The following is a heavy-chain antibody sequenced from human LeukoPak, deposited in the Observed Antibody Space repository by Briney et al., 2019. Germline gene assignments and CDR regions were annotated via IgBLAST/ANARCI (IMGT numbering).Heavy chain of an antibody. J-gene: IGHJ4*02. D-gene: IGHD3-22*01. CDR3: ARAPSQYYYDSSGYSPGGY. CDR1: GYTFTGYY. Sequence: RASVKVSCKASGYTFTGYYMHWVRPAPGQGLEWMGWINPNSGGTNYAQKFQGRVTMTRDTSISTAYMELSRLRSDDTAVYYCARAPSQYYYDSSGYSPGGYWGQGTLVTVSS. V-gene: IGHV1-2*02. CDR2: INPNSGGT.